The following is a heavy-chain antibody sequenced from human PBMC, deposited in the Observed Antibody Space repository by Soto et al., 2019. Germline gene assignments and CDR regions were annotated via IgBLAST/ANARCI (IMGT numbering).Heavy chain of an antibody. J-gene: IGHJ4*02. CDR1: GYTFTSYG. V-gene: IGHV1-18*01. CDR2: ISAYNGNT. CDR3: ARGGEPIDY. Sequence: ASVKVSCKASGYTFTSYGISWVRQAPGQGLEWMGWISAYNGNTNYAQKFQGRVTMTRDTSASTAYMELSSLRSEDTAVYYCARGGEPIDYWGQGTLVTVSS. D-gene: IGHD2-21*01.